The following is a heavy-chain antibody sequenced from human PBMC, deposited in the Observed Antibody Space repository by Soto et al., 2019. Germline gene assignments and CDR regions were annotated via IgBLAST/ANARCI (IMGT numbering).Heavy chain of an antibody. Sequence: EVQLLESGGGLVQPGGSLRLSCAASRFTFSNYAMNWVRQAPGKGLEWVSGISDSGSRTYHADSVKGRFTISRDNSKHTLYLQMNSLRGEDTAVYYCAKYLSGPGLDAFDIWGQGTMVTVSS. CDR2: ISDSGSRT. CDR1: RFTFSNYA. D-gene: IGHD6-19*01. V-gene: IGHV3-23*01. J-gene: IGHJ3*02. CDR3: AKYLSGPGLDAFDI.